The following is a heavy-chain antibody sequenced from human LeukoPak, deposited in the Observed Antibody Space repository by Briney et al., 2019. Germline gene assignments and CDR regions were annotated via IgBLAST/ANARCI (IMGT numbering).Heavy chain of an antibody. Sequence: GGSLRLSCAASGFTFSRYWMSWVRQVPRKGLEWVANIKQDGGEIYYVDSVKGRFTISRENAKNSLYLQMNSLRAEDTAVYYCARARHVRGYSNTWYDYWGPGTLVTVSS. J-gene: IGHJ4*02. CDR3: ARARHVRGYSNTWYDY. V-gene: IGHV3-7*03. CDR1: GFTFSRYW. CDR2: IKQDGGEI. D-gene: IGHD6-13*01.